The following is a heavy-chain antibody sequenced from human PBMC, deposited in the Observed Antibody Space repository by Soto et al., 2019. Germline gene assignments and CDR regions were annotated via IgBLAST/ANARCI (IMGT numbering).Heavy chain of an antibody. V-gene: IGHV4-59*11. CDR3: ARDPGSSGYEVAK. D-gene: IGHD3-22*01. CDR1: GGSIRGLY. J-gene: IGHJ4*02. CDR2: ISDSGRS. Sequence: QVQLQESGPGLVKPAETLSVTCSVSGGSIRGLYWTWIRQPPGKGLEWIGYISDSGRSNYNPSLKSRVTMSVDTSMNQFSLTLTSVTAADTAVYYCARDPGSSGYEVAKWGQGTLVTVSS.